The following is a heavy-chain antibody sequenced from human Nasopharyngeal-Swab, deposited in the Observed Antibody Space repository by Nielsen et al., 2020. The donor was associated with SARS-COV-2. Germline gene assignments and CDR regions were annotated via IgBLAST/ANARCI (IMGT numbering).Heavy chain of an antibody. J-gene: IGHJ6*02. CDR1: GFTISDYY. CDR2: ISTSGRST. V-gene: IGHV3-11*01. D-gene: IGHD5-18*01. Sequence: GGSLRLSCAASGFTISDYYMAWIRQAPGRGLEWVSYISTSGRSTDSADSVKGRFTISRDNAKSSLYLQMNSLRAEDTALYYCAKDFNVDTAMVTYYYGMDVWGQGTTVTVSS. CDR3: AKDFNVDTAMVTYYYGMDV.